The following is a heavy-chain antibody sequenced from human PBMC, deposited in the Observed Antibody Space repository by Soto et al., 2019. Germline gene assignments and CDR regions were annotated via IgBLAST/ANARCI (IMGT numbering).Heavy chain of an antibody. D-gene: IGHD3-3*01. V-gene: IGHV4-34*01. CDR1: GGSVNGYY. Sequence: TSETLSLTCAVYGGSVNGYYWNWIRQPPGKGLEWIGEINHTGGTHYNPSLKSRVTMSVDTSKNQFSLRLSSVTAADTAIYYCATRITVFGLLIPPFDPWGQGTQVTAPQ. J-gene: IGHJ5*02. CDR2: INHTGGT. CDR3: ATRITVFGLLIPPFDP.